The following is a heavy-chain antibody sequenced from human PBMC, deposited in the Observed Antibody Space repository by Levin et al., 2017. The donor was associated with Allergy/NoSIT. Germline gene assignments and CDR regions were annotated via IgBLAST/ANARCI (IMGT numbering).Heavy chain of an antibody. Sequence: PGGSLRLSCAASGFSFSTYGIHWVRQAPGEGLEWVAVISYDGTTIHYADSVKGRFTISRDNSNNTLFLQMDSLGLEDTAVYYCAKGSGVFEYWGQGTLVTVSS. CDR3: AKGSGVFEY. CDR2: ISYDGTTI. CDR1: GFSFSTYG. V-gene: IGHV3-30*18. J-gene: IGHJ4*02.